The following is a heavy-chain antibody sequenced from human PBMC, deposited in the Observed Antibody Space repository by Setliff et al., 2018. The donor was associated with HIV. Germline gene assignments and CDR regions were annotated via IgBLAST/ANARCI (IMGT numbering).Heavy chain of an antibody. V-gene: IGHV3-21*01. CDR2: ISSTGTYI. CDR3: ARPTNIDTLYYGSQTFYMYYYGLDV. Sequence: ETLSLTCVVSGDSISRSRYYWGWIRQPPGKGLEWVSSISSTGTYIYYADSMKGRFTISGDNAKNSLYLQMNSLRAEDTAVYFCARPTNIDTLYYGSQTFYMYYYGLDVWGQGTTVTVSS. CDR1: GDSISRSR. J-gene: IGHJ6*02. D-gene: IGHD1-26*01.